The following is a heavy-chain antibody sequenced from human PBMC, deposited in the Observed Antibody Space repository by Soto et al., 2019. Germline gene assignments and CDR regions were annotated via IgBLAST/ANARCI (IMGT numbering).Heavy chain of an antibody. Sequence: ASVKLSCAASGFTFSSYWMSWVRQAPGKGLEWVANIKQDGSEKYYVDSVKGRFTISRDNAKNSLYLQMNSLRAEDTAVYYCARDRPYDFWSDAFDIWGQGTMVTISS. D-gene: IGHD3-3*01. V-gene: IGHV3-7*03. J-gene: IGHJ3*02. CDR2: IKQDGSEK. CDR1: GFTFSSYW. CDR3: ARDRPYDFWSDAFDI.